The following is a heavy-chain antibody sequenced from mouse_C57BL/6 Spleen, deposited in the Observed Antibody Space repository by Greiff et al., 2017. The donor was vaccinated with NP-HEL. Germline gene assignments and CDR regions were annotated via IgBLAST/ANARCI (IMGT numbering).Heavy chain of an antibody. CDR1: GYTFTSYW. V-gene: IGHV1-59*01. J-gene: IGHJ1*03. D-gene: IGHD1-1*01. CDR2: IDPSDSYT. CDR3: ARAYYYGSRDWYFDV. Sequence: VQLQQPGAELVRPGTSVKLSCKASGYTFTSYWMHWVKQRPGQGLEWIGVIDPSDSYTNYNQKFKGKATLTVDTSSSTAYMQLSSLTSEDSAVYYCARAYYYGSRDWYFDVWGTGTTVTVSS.